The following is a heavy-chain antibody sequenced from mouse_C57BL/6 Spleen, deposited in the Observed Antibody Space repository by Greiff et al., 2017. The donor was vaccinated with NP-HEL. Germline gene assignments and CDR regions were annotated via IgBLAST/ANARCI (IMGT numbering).Heavy chain of an antibody. CDR1: GFTFSSYA. V-gene: IGHV5-9-1*02. CDR2: ISSGGDYI. D-gene: IGHD2-2*01. CDR3: TRDRGVTTDYYAMDY. J-gene: IGHJ4*01. Sequence: EVQGVESGEGLVKPGGSLKLSCAASGFTFSSYAMSWVRQTPEKRLEWVAYISSGGDYIYYADTVKGRFTISRDNARNTLYLQMSSLKSEDTAMYYCTRDRGVTTDYYAMDYWGQGTSVTVSS.